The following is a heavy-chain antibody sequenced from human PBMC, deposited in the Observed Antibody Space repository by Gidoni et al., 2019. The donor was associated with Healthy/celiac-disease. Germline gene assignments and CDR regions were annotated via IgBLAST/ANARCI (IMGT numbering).Heavy chain of an antibody. CDR1: GYTFTSYY. D-gene: IGHD6-19*01. CDR2: INPSGGST. J-gene: IGHJ6*02. Sequence: QVQLVQSGAEVKKPGASVKVSCKASGYTFTSYYMHWVRQAPGQGLEWMGIINPSGGSTSYAQKFQGRVTMTRDTSTSTVYMELSSLRSEDTAVYYCARVNSWLTSYYYYYGMDVWGQGTTVTVSS. V-gene: IGHV1-46*01. CDR3: ARVNSWLTSYYYYYGMDV.